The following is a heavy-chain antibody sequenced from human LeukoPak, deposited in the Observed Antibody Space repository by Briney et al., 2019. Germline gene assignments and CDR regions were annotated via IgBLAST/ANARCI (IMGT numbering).Heavy chain of an antibody. CDR3: AKDRDDYGDDC. D-gene: IGHD4-17*01. V-gene: IGHV3-30*02. Sequence: PGGSLRLSCAASGFTFNNFGMHWIRQAPGKGLEWVALVRSGGTDKYYADSVKGRFTISRDNSKNMVYLQMNSLRVEDTAVYYCAKDRDDYGDDCWGQGILVTVSS. CDR1: GFTFNNFG. J-gene: IGHJ4*02. CDR2: VRSGGTDK.